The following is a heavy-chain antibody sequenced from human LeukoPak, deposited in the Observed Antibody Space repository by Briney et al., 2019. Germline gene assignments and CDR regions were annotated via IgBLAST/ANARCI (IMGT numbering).Heavy chain of an antibody. J-gene: IGHJ5*02. Sequence: IGSIYYSGSTYYNPSLKSRVTIFVDTSKNQFSLKLSSVTAADTAVYYCARSPDGNWFDPWGQGTLVTVSS. CDR2: IYYSGST. CDR3: ARSPDGNWFDP. V-gene: IGHV4-39*01.